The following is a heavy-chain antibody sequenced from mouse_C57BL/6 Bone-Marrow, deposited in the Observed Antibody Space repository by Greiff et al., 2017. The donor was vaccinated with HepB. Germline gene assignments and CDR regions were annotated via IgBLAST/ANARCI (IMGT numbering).Heavy chain of an antibody. CDR2: ISSSGST. CDR3: ERDYDYDEAGLGY. D-gene: IGHD2-4*01. Sequence: VQLKESGPALVKPSQTVSLTCTVTGYSITNGNHWWNWIRQVSGSKLVWIGYISSSGSTDSNPSIKRRISITRDTSKNQFFLPLNSVTTDDIATYSCERDYDYDEAGLGYWGQGTTLTVSS. CDR1: GYSITNGNHW. V-gene: IGHV3-4*01. J-gene: IGHJ2*01.